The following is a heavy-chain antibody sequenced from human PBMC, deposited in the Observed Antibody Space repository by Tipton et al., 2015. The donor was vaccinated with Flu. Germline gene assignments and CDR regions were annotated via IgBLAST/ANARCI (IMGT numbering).Heavy chain of an antibody. CDR1: GFTFRTFG. CDR2: IWDDGSDK. D-gene: IGHD6-6*01. Sequence: SGFTFRTFGMHWVRQAPGKGLEWVAIIWDDGSDKYYAESVKGRFNISRDNSKNTLYLQMNSLTAEDTAVYYCARDRPHFGMDVWGQGTTVIVSS. V-gene: IGHV3-33*01. CDR3: ARDRPHFGMDV. J-gene: IGHJ6*02.